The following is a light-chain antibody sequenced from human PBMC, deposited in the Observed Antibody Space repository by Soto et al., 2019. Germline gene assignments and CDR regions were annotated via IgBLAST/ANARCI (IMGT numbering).Light chain of an antibody. V-gene: IGKV1-39*01. CDR2: VAS. CDR1: QSVGTY. Sequence: DIRMTQSPSSLSASVGDRVTITCRASQSVGTYLSWYQQKQGKAPKLLINVASTLQSGVPSRFSGSGSGTEFTLALSSLQPEDFATYYCQQSASTPQTFGGGTMVEIK. J-gene: IGKJ4*01. CDR3: QQSASTPQT.